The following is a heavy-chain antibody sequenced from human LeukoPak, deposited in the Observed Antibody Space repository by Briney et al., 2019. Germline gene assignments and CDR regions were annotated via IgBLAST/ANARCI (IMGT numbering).Heavy chain of an antibody. Sequence: GGSLRLSCAASGFTFSSYSMNWVRQAPGKGLEWVSSISSSSSYIYYADSVKGRFTISRDNAKNSLYLQMNSLRAEDTAVYYCARWEGIAAAGSDYWGQGTLVTVSS. J-gene: IGHJ4*02. V-gene: IGHV3-21*01. CDR1: GFTFSSYS. CDR3: ARWEGIAAAGSDY. CDR2: ISSSSSYI. D-gene: IGHD6-13*01.